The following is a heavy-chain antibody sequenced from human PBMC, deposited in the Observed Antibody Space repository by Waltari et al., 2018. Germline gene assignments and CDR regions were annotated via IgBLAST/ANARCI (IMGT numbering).Heavy chain of an antibody. J-gene: IGHJ4*02. D-gene: IGHD6-6*01. Sequence: EVQLVESGGGLVKPGGSLRLSCAASGFTFSNAWMSWVRQAPGKGLEWVGRIKSKTDGGTTDYAAPVKGRFTISRDDSKNTLYLQMNSLKTEDTAVYYCTTDYGIAAPRAEIDYWGQGTLVTVSS. CDR3: TTDYGIAAPRAEIDY. V-gene: IGHV3-15*01. CDR2: IKSKTDGGTT. CDR1: GFTFSNAW.